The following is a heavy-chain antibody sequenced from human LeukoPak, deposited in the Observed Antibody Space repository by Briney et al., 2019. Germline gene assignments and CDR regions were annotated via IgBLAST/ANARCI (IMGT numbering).Heavy chain of an antibody. CDR3: VKDPFYGGNPLYYFDY. Sequence: GGSLRLSCSASGFTLSSYAMHWVRQAPGKGLECVSAIVSNGGRTYYADSVKGRFTISRDNSKNTLYLQMSSLRAEDTAVYYCVKDPFYGGNPLYYFDYWGQGTLVTVSS. D-gene: IGHD4-23*01. CDR1: GFTLSSYA. V-gene: IGHV3-64D*06. CDR2: IVSNGGRT. J-gene: IGHJ4*02.